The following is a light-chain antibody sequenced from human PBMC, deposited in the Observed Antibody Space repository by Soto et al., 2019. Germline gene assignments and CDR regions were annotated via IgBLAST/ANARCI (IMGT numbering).Light chain of an antibody. Sequence: DIQMTQSPSSLSASVGDRVTITCQASLDINNYLNWYQQKSGKAPKLLIYDASDLETGVPSRFSGSGSGTDFTFTISSLQPEDIATYYCQQYDNLPLTFGGGTKVDIK. CDR3: QQYDNLPLT. V-gene: IGKV1-33*01. CDR1: LDINNY. J-gene: IGKJ4*01. CDR2: DAS.